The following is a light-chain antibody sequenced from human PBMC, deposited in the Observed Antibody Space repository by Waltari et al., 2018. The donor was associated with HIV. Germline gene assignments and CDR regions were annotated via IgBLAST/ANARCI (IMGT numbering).Light chain of an antibody. J-gene: IGLJ3*02. CDR3: QSVDNSGTFWV. CDR1: ALPKQY. CDR2: KDS. Sequence: SYELTQPPSVSVSPGQTARITCSGDALPKQYAYWYQQTPVQAPMLIIYKDSERPSGIPERISGSSSGTAVTLTIGEVQAEDEADYYCQSVDNSGTFWVFGGGTKLTVL. V-gene: IGLV3-25*03.